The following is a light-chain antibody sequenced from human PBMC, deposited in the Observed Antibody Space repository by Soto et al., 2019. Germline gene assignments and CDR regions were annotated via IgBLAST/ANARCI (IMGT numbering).Light chain of an antibody. J-gene: IGKJ1*01. V-gene: IGKV3-20*01. Sequence: ENVLTQSPGTLSLSPGERATLSCRASQSVSSSYLAWYQQKPGQAPRLLIYGASSRANGIPDRFSDSGSGTDVTLTISRLEPEDFAVYYCQQYGSSLWTFGQGTKVEIK. CDR1: QSVSSSY. CDR2: GAS. CDR3: QQYGSSLWT.